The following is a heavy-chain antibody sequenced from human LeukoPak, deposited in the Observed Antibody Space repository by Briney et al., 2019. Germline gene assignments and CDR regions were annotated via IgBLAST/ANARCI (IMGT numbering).Heavy chain of an antibody. CDR2: ISSSSSYI. D-gene: IGHD3-10*01. V-gene: IGHV3-21*01. CDR1: GFTFSSYS. J-gene: IGHJ6*02. CDR3: ARGEGSGSYLGNI. Sequence: PGGSLRLSCAASGFTFSSYSMNWVRQALGKGLEWVSSISSSSSYIYYADSVKGRFTISRDNAKNSLYLQMNSLRAEDTAVYDCARGEGSGSYLGNIWGQGTTVTVSS.